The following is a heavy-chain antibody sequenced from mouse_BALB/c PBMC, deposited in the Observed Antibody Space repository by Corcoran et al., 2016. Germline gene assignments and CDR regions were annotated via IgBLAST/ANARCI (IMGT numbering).Heavy chain of an antibody. D-gene: IGHD2-14*01. Sequence: EVQLQQSGAELVKPGASVKLSCTASGFNIKDTYMHWVKQRPEQGLEWIGRIEPANGNNKYDQKFQGKATITADTSSNTAYLQLSSLTSEDTAVDYWARGGYDGWGQGTLVTVSA. CDR2: IEPANGNN. V-gene: IGHV14-3*02. CDR1: GFNIKDTY. J-gene: IGHJ3*01. CDR3: ARGGYDG.